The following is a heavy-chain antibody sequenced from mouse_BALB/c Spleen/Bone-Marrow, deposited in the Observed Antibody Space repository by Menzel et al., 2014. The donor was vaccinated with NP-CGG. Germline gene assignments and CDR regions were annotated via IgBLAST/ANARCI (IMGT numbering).Heavy chain of an antibody. CDR2: IYPEDGYT. J-gene: IGHJ1*01. V-gene: IGHV1-82*01. CDR1: GYVFSNSW. CDR3: ARRRTFITSVVDYFDV. Sequence: QVQLQQPGPELVKPGASVKISCRASGYVFSNSWMNWVKQRPGQGLEWIGRIYPEDGYTNYNGKFKDKATLTADKSSSTAYMQISSLTSVDSAVYFCARRRTFITSVVDYFDVWGAGTTVTVSS. D-gene: IGHD1-1*02.